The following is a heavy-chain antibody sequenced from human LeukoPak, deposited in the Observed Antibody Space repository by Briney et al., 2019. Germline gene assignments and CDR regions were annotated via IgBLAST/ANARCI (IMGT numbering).Heavy chain of an antibody. Sequence: GGSLRLSCAASGLTFSSYSMNWVRQAPGKGPESVSSISSSSSYIYYAESVKGRFTISRDNAKNSLYLQMNSLRAEDTAVYFCIVAVVAARKSGRGLNYFDYWGQGTLVTVSS. V-gene: IGHV3-21*01. CDR3: IVAVVAARKSGRGLNYFDY. CDR1: GLTFSSYS. J-gene: IGHJ4*02. CDR2: ISSSSSYI. D-gene: IGHD2-15*01.